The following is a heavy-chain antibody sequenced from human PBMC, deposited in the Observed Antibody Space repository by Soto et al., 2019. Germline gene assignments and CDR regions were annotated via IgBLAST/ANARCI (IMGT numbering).Heavy chain of an antibody. CDR1: GFTFSSYG. CDR3: AKDGKKQQRPNYYYYGMDV. Sequence: GGSLRLSCAASGFTFSSYGMHWVRQAPGKGLEWVAVISYDGSNKYYADSVKGRFTISRDNSKNTLYLQMNSLRAEDTAVYYCAKDGKKQQRPNYYYYGMDVWCRGTTVTVSS. J-gene: IGHJ6*02. D-gene: IGHD6-13*01. CDR2: ISYDGSNK. V-gene: IGHV3-30*18.